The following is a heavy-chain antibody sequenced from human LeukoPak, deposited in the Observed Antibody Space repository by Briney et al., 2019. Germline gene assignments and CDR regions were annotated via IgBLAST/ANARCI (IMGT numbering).Heavy chain of an antibody. J-gene: IGHJ4*02. CDR1: GLTFSSYG. Sequence: PGRSLRLSCAASGLTFSSYGMHWVRQAPGKGLEGVAVISYDGSNKYYADSVKGRFTISRDNSKNTLYLQMNSLRAEDTAVYYCAKEEPDSSGSIADYWGQGTLVTVSS. CDR2: ISYDGSNK. CDR3: AKEEPDSSGSIADY. V-gene: IGHV3-30*18. D-gene: IGHD3-22*01.